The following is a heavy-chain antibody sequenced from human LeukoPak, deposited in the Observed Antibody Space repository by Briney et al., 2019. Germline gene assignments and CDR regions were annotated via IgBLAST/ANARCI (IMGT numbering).Heavy chain of an antibody. Sequence: GGSLRLSCAASGITLSDFWFSWVRQAPGKGLEWVANIKQDGSEKYYVDSVKGRFTISRDNAKNSLYLQMNSLRAEDTAVYYCARRHFWSGYYKYWGQGTLVTVSS. CDR1: GITLSDFW. CDR3: ARRHFWSGYYKY. V-gene: IGHV3-7*01. D-gene: IGHD3-3*02. J-gene: IGHJ4*02. CDR2: IKQDGSEK.